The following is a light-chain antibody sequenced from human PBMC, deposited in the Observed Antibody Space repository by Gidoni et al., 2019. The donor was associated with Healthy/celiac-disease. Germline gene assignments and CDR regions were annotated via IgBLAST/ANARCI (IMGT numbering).Light chain of an antibody. CDR2: PDS. V-gene: IGLV3-1*01. CDR1: KLGDKY. Sequence: SYELTQPPSVSVSPGQTASITCTGDKLGDKYACWYQQKPGQSPVLVIYPDSKRPSGIPERFSGSNTGNTATLTISGTQAMDEADYYCQAWDRSTVVFGGGTKLTVL. J-gene: IGLJ2*01. CDR3: QAWDRSTVV.